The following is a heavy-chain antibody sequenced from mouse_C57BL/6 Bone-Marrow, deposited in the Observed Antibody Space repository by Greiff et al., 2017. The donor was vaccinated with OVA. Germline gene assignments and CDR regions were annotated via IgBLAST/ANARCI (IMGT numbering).Heavy chain of an antibody. J-gene: IGHJ2*01. D-gene: IGHD4-1*01. CDR1: GFTFTDYY. CDR3: ARYHWYYFDY. V-gene: IGHV7-3*01. CDR2: IRNKANGYTT. Sequence: DVHLVESGGGLVQPGGSLSLSCAASGFTFTDYYMSWVRQPPGKALEWLGFIRNKANGYTTEYSASVKGRFTISRDNSQSILYLQMNALRAEDSATYYCARYHWYYFDYWGQGTTLTVSS.